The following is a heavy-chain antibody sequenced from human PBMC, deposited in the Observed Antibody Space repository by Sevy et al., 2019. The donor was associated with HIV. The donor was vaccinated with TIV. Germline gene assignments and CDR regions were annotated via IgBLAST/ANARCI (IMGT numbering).Heavy chain of an antibody. D-gene: IGHD2-15*01. J-gene: IGHJ6*02. Sequence: GGSLRLSCAASGFPFSNYAMSWIRQAPGKALEWVSTLIGGGSRTYYADSVTGRFTISRDNSKNTLYLQMNSLRADDTAIYYCAKRRVQSGLSGGGANYGWDVCGHGTTVTVSS. CDR1: GFPFSNYA. CDR3: AKRRVQSGLSGGGANYGWDV. V-gene: IGHV3-23*01. CDR2: LIGGGSRT.